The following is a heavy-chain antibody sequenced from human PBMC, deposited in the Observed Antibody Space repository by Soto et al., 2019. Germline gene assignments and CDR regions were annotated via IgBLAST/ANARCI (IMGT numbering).Heavy chain of an antibody. V-gene: IGHV4-31*03. CDR1: GGSISSGGYY. CDR3: ARERGLAAATDY. J-gene: IGHJ4*02. CDR2: IYYSGST. D-gene: IGHD2-15*01. Sequence: QVQLKESGPGLVKPSQTLSLTCTVSGGSISSGGYYWSWIRQHPGKGLEWIGYIYYSGSTYYNPSLRSRVTIAVDTSKNQFSLKLSSVTAADTAVYYCARERGLAAATDYWGQGTLVTVSS.